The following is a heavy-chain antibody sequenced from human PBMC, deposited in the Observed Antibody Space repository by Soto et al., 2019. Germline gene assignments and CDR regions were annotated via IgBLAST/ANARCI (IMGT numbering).Heavy chain of an antibody. CDR1: GGSISSGGYY. CDR2: IYYSGST. V-gene: IGHV4-31*03. Sequence: NPSETLSLTCTVSGGSISSGGYYWSWIRQHPGKGLEWIGYIYYSGSTYYNPSLKSRVTISVDTSKNQFSLKLSSVTAADTAVYYCARSPHDIDMAIDYWGQGTLVTVSS. J-gene: IGHJ4*02. CDR3: ARSPHDIDMAIDY. D-gene: IGHD3-10*02.